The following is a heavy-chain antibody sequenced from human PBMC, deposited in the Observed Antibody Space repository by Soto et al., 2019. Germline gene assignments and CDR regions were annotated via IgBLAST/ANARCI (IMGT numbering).Heavy chain of an antibody. CDR1: GFTFRSYS. Sequence: EVQLVESGGGLVKPGGSLRLSCAASGFTFRSYSMNWVRQAPGKGLEWVSSISSSSSYIYYADSVKGRFTISRDNTKNSLYLQMNSLRAENTAVYYCAREYYYDSSGYYSAALDIWGQGTMVTVSS. D-gene: IGHD3-22*01. CDR3: AREYYYDSSGYYSAALDI. CDR2: ISSSSSYI. J-gene: IGHJ3*02. V-gene: IGHV3-21*01.